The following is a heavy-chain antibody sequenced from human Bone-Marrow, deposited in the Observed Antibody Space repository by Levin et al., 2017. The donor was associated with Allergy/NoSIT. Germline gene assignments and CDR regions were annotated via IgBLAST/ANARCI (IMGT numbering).Heavy chain of an antibody. V-gene: IGHV3-30*18. CDR2: ISFDGTNK. D-gene: IGHD2-2*01. J-gene: IGHJ6*02. Sequence: GESLKISCAASGFTFSTYGMHWVRQAPGKGLEWVAIISFDGTNKYYADSVMGRFSISRDSSKSTLYLQMNSLRVEDTAVYYCAKDFTMDVSGMDVWGQGTPVTVSS. CDR3: AKDFTMDVSGMDV. CDR1: GFTFSTYG.